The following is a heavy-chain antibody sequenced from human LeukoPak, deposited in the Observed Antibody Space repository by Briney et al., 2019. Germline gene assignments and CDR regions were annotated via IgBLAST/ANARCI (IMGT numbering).Heavy chain of an antibody. J-gene: IGHJ4*02. CDR2: ISSSGRSSDST. CDR1: GFTLSSYG. V-gene: IGHV3-23*01. CDR3: ARTLGPVDPFDY. Sequence: GGSLRLSCAASGFTLSSYGMSWVRQARGKGLEWVSNISSSGRSSDSTYYADSVKCRFTISRDNSKNTLYLQMNSLRAEDTAVYYCARTLGPVDPFDYWGQGTLVTVSS. D-gene: IGHD1-26*01.